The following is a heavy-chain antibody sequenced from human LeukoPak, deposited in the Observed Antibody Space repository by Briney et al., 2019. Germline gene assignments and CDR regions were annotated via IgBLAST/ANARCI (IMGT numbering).Heavy chain of an antibody. CDR2: ISYDGSNK. CDR1: GFTFSSYA. Sequence: HSGGSLRLSCAASGFTFSSYAMHWVRQAPGKGLEWVAVISYDGSNKYYADSVKGRFTISRDNSKNTLYLQMNSLRAEDTAVYYCARDGPVDIVATTYFDYWGQGTLVTVSS. V-gene: IGHV3-30*04. D-gene: IGHD5-12*01. J-gene: IGHJ4*02. CDR3: ARDGPVDIVATTYFDY.